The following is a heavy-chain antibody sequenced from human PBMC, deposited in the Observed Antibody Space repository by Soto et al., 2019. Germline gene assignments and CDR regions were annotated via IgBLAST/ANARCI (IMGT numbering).Heavy chain of an antibody. V-gene: IGHV3-23*01. Sequence: PGGSLRLSCAASGFTFSSYAMSWVRQAPGKGLEWVSAISGSGGSTYYADSVKGRFTISRDNSKNTLYLQMNSLRAEDTAVYYCAKVNVDIVVVVAATGGMDVCGQGTTVTVSS. CDR2: ISGSGGST. CDR3: AKVNVDIVVVVAATGGMDV. CDR1: GFTFSSYA. D-gene: IGHD2-15*01. J-gene: IGHJ6*02.